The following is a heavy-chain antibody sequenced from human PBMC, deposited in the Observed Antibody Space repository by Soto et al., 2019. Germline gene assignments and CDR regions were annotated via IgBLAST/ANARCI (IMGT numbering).Heavy chain of an antibody. CDR3: ARVPGGAMVPYYYYGMDV. V-gene: IGHV1-69*13. D-gene: IGHD3-10*01. CDR2: IIPIFGTA. J-gene: IGHJ6*02. Sequence: GASVRVSCKASGGTFSSYAISWVRQAPGQGLEWMGGIIPIFGTANYAQKFQGRVTITADESTSTAYMELSSLRSEDTAVYYCARVPGGAMVPYYYYGMDVWGQGTTVTVSS. CDR1: GGTFSSYA.